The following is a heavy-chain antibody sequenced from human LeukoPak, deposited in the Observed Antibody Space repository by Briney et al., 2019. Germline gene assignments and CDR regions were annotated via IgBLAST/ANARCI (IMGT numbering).Heavy chain of an antibody. CDR2: INPSGGST. CDR3: ATDSRTYYDYVWGSYRYSYFDY. Sequence: ASVKVSCKASGYTFTSYYMHWVRQAPGQGLEWMGIINPSGGSTSYAQKFQGRVTMTEDTSTDTAYMELSSLRSEDTAVYYCATDSRTYYDYVWGSYRYSYFDYWGQGTLVTVSS. D-gene: IGHD3-16*02. V-gene: IGHV1-46*01. J-gene: IGHJ4*02. CDR1: GYTFTSYY.